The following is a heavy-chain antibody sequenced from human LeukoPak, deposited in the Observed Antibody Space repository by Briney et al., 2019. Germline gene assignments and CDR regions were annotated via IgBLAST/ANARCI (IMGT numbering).Heavy chain of an antibody. D-gene: IGHD2-15*01. V-gene: IGHV3-23*01. Sequence: GGSLRLSCAASGFTFSSYAMSWVRQAPGKGLEWVSAISGSGGSTYYADSVKGRFTISRDNSKNTLYLQMNSLRAEDTAVYYCAKGLRYCSGVTCHKDNYWGQGTLVTVSS. CDR1: GFTFSSYA. CDR2: ISGSGGST. J-gene: IGHJ4*02. CDR3: AKGLRYCSGVTCHKDNY.